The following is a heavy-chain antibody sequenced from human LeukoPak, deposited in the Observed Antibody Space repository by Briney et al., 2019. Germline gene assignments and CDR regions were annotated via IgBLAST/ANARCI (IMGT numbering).Heavy chain of an antibody. CDR2: ISSSSSYI. J-gene: IGHJ4*02. V-gene: IGHV3-21*01. Sequence: GGSLRLSCAASGFTFSSYAMSWVRQAPGKGLEWVSSISSSSSYIYYADSVKGRFTISRDNAKNSLYLQMNSLRAEDTAVYYCAGGGGIAAAGYFDYWGQGTLVTVSS. CDR3: AGGGGIAAAGYFDY. CDR1: GFTFSSYA. D-gene: IGHD6-13*01.